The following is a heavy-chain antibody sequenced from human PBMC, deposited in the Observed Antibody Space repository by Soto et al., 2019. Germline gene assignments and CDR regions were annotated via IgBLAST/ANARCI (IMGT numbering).Heavy chain of an antibody. J-gene: IGHJ4*02. CDR3: ATGLVGATGLDY. Sequence: GASVKVSCKVSGYTLTELSMHWVRQAPGKGLEWMGGFDPEDGETIYARKFQGRVTMTEDTSTDTAYMELSSLRSEDTAVYYCATGLVGATGLDYWGQGTLVTVSS. D-gene: IGHD1-26*01. CDR2: FDPEDGET. CDR1: GYTLTELS. V-gene: IGHV1-24*01.